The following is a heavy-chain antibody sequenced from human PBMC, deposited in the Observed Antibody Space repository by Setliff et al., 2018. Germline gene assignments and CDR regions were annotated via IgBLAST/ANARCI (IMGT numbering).Heavy chain of an antibody. CDR2: IIHSGST. Sequence: PSETLSLTCTVSGGSISSSNFHWGWIRQPPGKRLEWIGEIIHSGSTNYNPSLKSRVTISMDTSKNQFSLKVSSVTAADTAVYYCARSFSRREKFLLDYWGQGALVTVSS. CDR3: ARSFSRREKFLLDY. CDR1: GGSISSSNFH. V-gene: IGHV4-39*07. J-gene: IGHJ4*02.